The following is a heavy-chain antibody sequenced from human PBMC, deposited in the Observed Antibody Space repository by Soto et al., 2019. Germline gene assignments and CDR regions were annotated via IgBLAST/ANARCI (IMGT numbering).Heavy chain of an antibody. CDR2: VIPMLGIR. V-gene: IGHV1-69*02. CDR1: GGTFSTYS. J-gene: IGHJ3*02. CDR3: AVGSCSCEGFDN. Sequence: QVQLVQSGAEVKKPGPSVKVSCKDSGGTFSTYSMFWVRQAPGQGLEWMGRVIPMLGIRNYAQRFQDRVTITADKSTATAHMELRSLRFEETAMYYCAVGSCSCEGFDNWGQGTRGTVSS. D-gene: IGHD6-19*01.